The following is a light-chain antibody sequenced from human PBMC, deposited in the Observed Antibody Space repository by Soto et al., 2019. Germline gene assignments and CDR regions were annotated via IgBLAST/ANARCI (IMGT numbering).Light chain of an antibody. CDR1: SSDIGAYNR. V-gene: IGLV2-18*02. Sequence: QSALTQPPSVSGSPGQSVTISCTGTSSDIGAYNRVSWYQQPPGTAPKLMIYEVRDRTSGVPDRFSGSKSGNTASLTISGLQAEGEADYYCSSYTSSNTLIFGGGTKVTVL. CDR3: SSYTSSNTLI. CDR2: EVR. J-gene: IGLJ2*01.